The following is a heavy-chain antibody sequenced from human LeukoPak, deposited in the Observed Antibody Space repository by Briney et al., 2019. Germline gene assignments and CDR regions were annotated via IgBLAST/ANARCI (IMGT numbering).Heavy chain of an antibody. V-gene: IGHV3-48*04. CDR1: GLTFSNYW. CDR3: ARALRTVWGYYFDY. Sequence: GGSLRLSCAASGLTFSNYWMNWVRQAPGKGLEWVSYISSSGNTIYYADSVKGRFTISRDNAKNSLYLLMNSLRAEDTAVYYCARALRTVWGYYFDYWGQGTLVTVSS. J-gene: IGHJ4*02. CDR2: ISSSGNTI. D-gene: IGHD4-17*01.